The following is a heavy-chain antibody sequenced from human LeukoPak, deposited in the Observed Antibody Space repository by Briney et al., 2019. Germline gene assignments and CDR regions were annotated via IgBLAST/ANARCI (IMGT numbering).Heavy chain of an antibody. D-gene: IGHD3-22*01. J-gene: IGHJ4*02. CDR3: ASQADDSGYDFEY. Sequence: PSETLSLTCTVSGGSISSSSYYWSWIRQPPGKGLEWIGYIYYSGSTYYNPSLRGRVTMSVDTSKNQFSLNLSSVTAADTAVYYCASQADDSGYDFEYWGQGTLVTVSS. CDR2: IYYSGST. V-gene: IGHV4-61*01. CDR1: GGSISSSSYY.